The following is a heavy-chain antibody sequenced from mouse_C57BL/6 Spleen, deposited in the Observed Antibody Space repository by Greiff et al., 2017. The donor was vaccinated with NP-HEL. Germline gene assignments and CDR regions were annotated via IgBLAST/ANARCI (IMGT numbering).Heavy chain of an antibody. D-gene: IGHD2-5*01. CDR2: IYPGSGNT. CDR1: GYSFTSYY. Sequence: QVQLKQSGPELVKPGASVKISCKASGYSFTSYYIHWVKQRPGQGLEWIGWIYPGSGNTKYNEKFKGKATLTADTSSSTAYMQLSSLTSEDSAVYYCARDSNYFNYFDYWGQGTTLTVSS. V-gene: IGHV1-66*01. J-gene: IGHJ2*01. CDR3: ARDSNYFNYFDY.